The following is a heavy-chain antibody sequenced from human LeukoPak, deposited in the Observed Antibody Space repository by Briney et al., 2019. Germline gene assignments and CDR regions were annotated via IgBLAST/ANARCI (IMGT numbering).Heavy chain of an antibody. J-gene: IGHJ4*02. V-gene: IGHV4-4*02. CDR2: IYHSGST. Sequence: PSETLSLTCAVSGGYISSSSWWSWVRQPPGKGLEWIGEIYHSGSTNYNPSLKSRVTISVDKSKNQFSLKLSSVTAADTAVYYCARVGGYYYYFDYWGQGTLVTVSS. CDR1: GGYISSSSW. CDR3: ARVGGYYYYFDY. D-gene: IGHD3-22*01.